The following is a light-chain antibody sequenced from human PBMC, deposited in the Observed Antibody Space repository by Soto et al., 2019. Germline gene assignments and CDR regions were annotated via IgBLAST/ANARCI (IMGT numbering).Light chain of an antibody. CDR1: QSVSSN. V-gene: IGKV3-15*01. CDR2: GAF. Sequence: EIVMTQSPATLSVSPGERATLSCRASQSVSSNLAWYQQKPGQAPRILIYGAFTRETGIPARFSGGGFGTEFTLTISRLEPEDFAVYYCQQYGYSPITFGQGTRLEIK. CDR3: QQYGYSPIT. J-gene: IGKJ5*01.